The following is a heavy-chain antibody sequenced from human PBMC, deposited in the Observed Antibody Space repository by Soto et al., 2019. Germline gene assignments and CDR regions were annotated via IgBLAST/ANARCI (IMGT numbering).Heavy chain of an antibody. CDR1: GFTFSSYA. CDR3: AKHPQDVYQLPNYYFDY. Sequence: GGSLRLSCAASGFTFSSYAMSWVRQAPGKGLEWVSAISGSGGSTYYADSVKGRFTISRDNSKNTLYLQMNSLRAEDTAVYYCAKHPQDVYQLPNYYFDYWGQGTLVTVSS. D-gene: IGHD2-2*01. J-gene: IGHJ4*02. CDR2: ISGSGGST. V-gene: IGHV3-23*01.